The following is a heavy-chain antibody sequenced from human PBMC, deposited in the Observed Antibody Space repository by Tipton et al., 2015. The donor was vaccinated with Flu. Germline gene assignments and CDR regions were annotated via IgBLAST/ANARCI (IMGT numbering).Heavy chain of an antibody. J-gene: IGHJ4*02. V-gene: IGHV5-51*01. CDR3: ARQGCSSGTCYIDY. CDR1: KDSFSSYW. D-gene: IGHD2-2*02. Sequence: QLVQSGAEVKKPGESLKISCKDSKDSFSSYWIGWVRQMPGKGLEWMGIIYPDDSDTKYSPSFQGRVTISADKSSTTVYLQWSSLKASVTATYYCARQGCSSGTCYIDYWGQGTLITVSS. CDR2: IYPDDSDT.